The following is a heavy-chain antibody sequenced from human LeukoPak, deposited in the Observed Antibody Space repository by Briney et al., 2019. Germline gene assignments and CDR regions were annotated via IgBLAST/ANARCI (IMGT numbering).Heavy chain of an antibody. V-gene: IGHV3-21*01. CDR2: ISSGSTYI. Sequence: GGSLRLSCAASGLTFSNYNMNWVRQAPGKGLEWVSSISSGSTYIHYVDSVKGRFTISRDNAKNSLYLQMNSLRAEDTAVYYCARDSYSGTDYWGQGTLVTVSS. CDR3: ARDSYSGTDY. D-gene: IGHD5-12*01. CDR1: GLTFSNYN. J-gene: IGHJ4*02.